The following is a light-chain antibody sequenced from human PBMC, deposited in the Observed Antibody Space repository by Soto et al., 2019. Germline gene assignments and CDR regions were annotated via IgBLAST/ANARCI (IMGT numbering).Light chain of an antibody. CDR2: GAS. CDR3: QQYVSSVT. J-gene: IGKJ1*01. V-gene: IGKV3-20*01. Sequence: EIVLTQSPGSLSLSPGERGTLSCRASQSVDSSFFAWYQQKPDQAPRLLIYGASNRATGIPDRFSGSGSGNDFTITISRLEPEDFAVYYCQQYVSSVTFGQGTKVEIK. CDR1: QSVDSSF.